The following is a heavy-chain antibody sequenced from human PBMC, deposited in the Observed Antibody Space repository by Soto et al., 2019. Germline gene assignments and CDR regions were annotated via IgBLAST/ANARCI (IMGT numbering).Heavy chain of an antibody. CDR2: ISGSGDSP. D-gene: IGHD6-19*01. CDR1: GFTFSNYA. Sequence: GGSLRLSCAASGFTFSNYAISWVRQAPGKGLEWVSIISGSGDSPYYADTVKGRFTISRDNSRNTLYLQMNSLRAGDSAKYYCAKEGTSGLYYFDYWGPGTLVTSPQ. V-gene: IGHV3-23*01. J-gene: IGHJ4*02. CDR3: AKEGTSGLYYFDY.